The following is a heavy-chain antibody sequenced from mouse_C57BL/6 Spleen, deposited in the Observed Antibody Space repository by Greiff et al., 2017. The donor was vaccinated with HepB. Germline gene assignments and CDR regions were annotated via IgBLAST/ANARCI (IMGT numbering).Heavy chain of an antibody. CDR3: TRGLRYWYFDV. J-gene: IGHJ1*03. V-gene: IGHV1-15*01. Sequence: QVQLQQSGAELVRPGASVTLSCKASGYTFTDYEMHWVKQTPVHGLEWIGAIDPETGGTAYNQKFKGKAILTADKSSSTAYMELRSLTSEDSAVYYCTRGLRYWYFDVWGTGTTVTVSS. CDR1: GYTFTDYE. CDR2: IDPETGGT. D-gene: IGHD1-1*01.